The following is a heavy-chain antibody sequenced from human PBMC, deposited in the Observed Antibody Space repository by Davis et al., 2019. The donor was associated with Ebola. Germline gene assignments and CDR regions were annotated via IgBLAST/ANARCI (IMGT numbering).Heavy chain of an antibody. Sequence: GESLNTSCASSGFIFDDYAMHSARQAPGKGLEWVSLISGDGGSTYYADSVKGRFTISRDNSKNSLYLQMNSLRTEDTALYYCATLYYFDYWGQGTLVTVSS. CDR2: ISGDGGST. CDR1: GFIFDDYA. CDR3: ATLYYFDY. V-gene: IGHV3-43*02. J-gene: IGHJ4*02.